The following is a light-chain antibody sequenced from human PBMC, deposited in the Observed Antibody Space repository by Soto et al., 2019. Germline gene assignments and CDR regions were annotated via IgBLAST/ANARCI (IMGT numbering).Light chain of an antibody. CDR3: SSYTSTNTRYV. CDR1: SSDVGAYNY. J-gene: IGLJ1*01. V-gene: IGLV2-14*03. CDR2: DVN. Sequence: QSALTQPASVSGSPGQSITISCTGTSSDVGAYNYVSWYQQHPGKAPKLIIYDVNNRPSGVSNRFSGSKSGNTASLTISGLQAEDEADYYCSSYTSTNTRYVFGTGTKVTVL.